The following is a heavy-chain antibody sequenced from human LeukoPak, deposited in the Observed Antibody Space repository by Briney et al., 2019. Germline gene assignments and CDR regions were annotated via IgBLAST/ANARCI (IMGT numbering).Heavy chain of an antibody. V-gene: IGHV1-8*02. Sequence: ASVKVSCKASGGTFSSYAISWVRQATGQGLGWMGWMNPNSGNTGYAQKFQGRVTMTRNTSISTAYMELSSLRSEDTAVYYCARGVVVQAFDPWGQGTLVTVSS. D-gene: IGHD2-15*01. J-gene: IGHJ5*02. CDR3: ARGVVVQAFDP. CDR2: MNPNSGNT. CDR1: GGTFSSYA.